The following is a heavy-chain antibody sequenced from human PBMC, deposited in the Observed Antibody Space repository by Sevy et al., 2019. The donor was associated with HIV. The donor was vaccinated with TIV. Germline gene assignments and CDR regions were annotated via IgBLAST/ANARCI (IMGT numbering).Heavy chain of an antibody. V-gene: IGHV3-48*02. D-gene: IGHD3-22*01. CDR3: ARVVLYYDANYCDY. CDR1: GFSFSQYS. CDR2: ISGNSGTI. Sequence: GGSLRLSCAASGFSFSQYSMNWVRQAPGKGLEWLSYISGNSGTIYYAASVKGRFTISRDNAKNSVYLQMNSLRDEDTAVYYCARVVLYYDANYCDYWGQGALVTVSS. J-gene: IGHJ4*02.